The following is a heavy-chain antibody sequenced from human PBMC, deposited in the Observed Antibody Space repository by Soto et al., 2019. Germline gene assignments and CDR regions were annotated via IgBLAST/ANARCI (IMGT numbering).Heavy chain of an antibody. Sequence: EVQLVESGGDLVQPGGSLRLSCAGSGFTFSSYWMHWVRQVPGKGLVWVSRINGDGSTTSYADSVKGRFTISRDNAKDTMFLQMNSLRAEDTAVYYCARVGQGRYYFDSCGQGTLVTVSS. CDR2: INGDGSTT. J-gene: IGHJ4*02. CDR1: GFTFSSYW. V-gene: IGHV3-74*01. CDR3: ARVGQGRYYFDS.